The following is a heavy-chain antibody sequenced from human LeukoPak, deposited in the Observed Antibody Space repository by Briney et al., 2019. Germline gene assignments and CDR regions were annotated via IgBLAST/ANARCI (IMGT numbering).Heavy chain of an antibody. V-gene: IGHV4-34*01. CDR3: ARGMKSRITIFGVAPYYYYYGMDV. CDR2: INHSGST. J-gene: IGHJ6*02. Sequence: PSETLSLTCAVYGGSFSGYYWSWIRQPPGKGLEWIGEINHSGSTNYNPSLKSRVTISVDTSKNQFSLKLSSVTAADTAVYYCARGMKSRITIFGVAPYYYYYGMDVWGQGTTVTVSS. CDR1: GGSFSGYY. D-gene: IGHD3-3*01.